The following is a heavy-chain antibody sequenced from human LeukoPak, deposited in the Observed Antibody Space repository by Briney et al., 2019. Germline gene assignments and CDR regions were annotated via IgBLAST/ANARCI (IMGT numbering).Heavy chain of an antibody. Sequence: SETLSLTCTVSGGSISSYYWSWIRQPPGRGLEWIGYIYHSGSTNYHHSLKRRVTISVDTSMNQFSLKLSSVTAADTAVYYCASTATYYYDSSGYSLDYWGQGTLVTVSS. CDR1: GGSISSYY. D-gene: IGHD3-22*01. V-gene: IGHV4-59*08. CDR2: IYHSGST. CDR3: ASTATYYYDSSGYSLDY. J-gene: IGHJ4*02.